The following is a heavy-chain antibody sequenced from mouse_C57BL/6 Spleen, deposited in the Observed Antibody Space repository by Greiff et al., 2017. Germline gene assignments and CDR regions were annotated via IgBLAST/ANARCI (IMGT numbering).Heavy chain of an antibody. D-gene: IGHD1-1*02. V-gene: IGHV1-81*01. Sequence: VQLQQSGAELARPGASVKLSCKASGYTFTSYGISWVKQRPGQGLEWIGEIYPRSGNTYYNEKFKGKATLTADKSSSTAYMELRSLTSEDSAVYFCARRGGSLEEWGQGSTRTVSA. CDR1: GYTFTSYG. CDR2: IYPRSGNT. CDR3: ARRGGSLEE. J-gene: IGHJ2*01.